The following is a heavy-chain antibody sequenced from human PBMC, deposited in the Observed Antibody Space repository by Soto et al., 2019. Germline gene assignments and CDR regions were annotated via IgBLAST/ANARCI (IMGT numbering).Heavy chain of an antibody. J-gene: IGHJ4*02. CDR2: IWYDGSNK. V-gene: IGHV3-33*01. D-gene: IGHD2-2*01. CDR1: GFTFSSYG. Sequence: GGSLRLSCAASGFTFSSYGMHWVRQAPGKGLEWVAVIWYDGSNKYYADSVKGRFTISRDNSKNTRFLQMNSLRAEDTAVYYCARDPNFLAFSTSCHFDYWGQGTLVTVSS. CDR3: ARDPNFLAFSTSCHFDY.